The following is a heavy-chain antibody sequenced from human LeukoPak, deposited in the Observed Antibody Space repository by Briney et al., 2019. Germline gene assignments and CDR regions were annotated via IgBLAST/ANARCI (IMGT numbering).Heavy chain of an antibody. Sequence: GGSLRLSCAASGFTFSSYPMSWVRQAPGRGLELVSSIRGSGGSTYYANSVKGRFTISRDNSKNTLYLQMNSLRAEDTAVYYCAKAAGDYVFDYWGQGTLVTVSS. CDR3: AKAAGDYVFDY. D-gene: IGHD4-17*01. CDR1: GFTFSSYP. V-gene: IGHV3-23*01. CDR2: IRGSGGST. J-gene: IGHJ4*02.